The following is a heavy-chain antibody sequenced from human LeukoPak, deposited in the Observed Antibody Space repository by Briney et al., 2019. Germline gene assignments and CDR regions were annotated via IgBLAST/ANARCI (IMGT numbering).Heavy chain of an antibody. D-gene: IGHD3-10*01. Sequence: GGSLRLSCAASGFTFSNYAMIWVRQAPGKGLEWVSSISGRGGSTYYAGSVKGRFTISRDNSKNTLSLQMDSLRSEDTAVYYCAKNRGSGSYYESDYWGQGTLVTVSS. CDR2: ISGRGGST. J-gene: IGHJ4*02. CDR1: GFTFSNYA. V-gene: IGHV3-23*01. CDR3: AKNRGSGSYYESDY.